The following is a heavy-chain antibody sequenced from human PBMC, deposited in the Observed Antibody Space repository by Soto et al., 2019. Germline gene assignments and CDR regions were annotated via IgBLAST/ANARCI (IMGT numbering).Heavy chain of an antibody. D-gene: IGHD3-3*01. J-gene: IGHJ4*02. CDR3: AKATGTYDFWSGYSHY. V-gene: IGHV3-30*18. CDR1: GFTFSSYG. Sequence: GGSLRLSCAASGFTFSSYGMHWVRQAPGKGLEWVAVISYDGSNKYYADSVKGRFTISRDNSKNTLYLQMNSLRAEDTAVYYCAKATGTYDFWSGYSHYWGQGTLVTVSS. CDR2: ISYDGSNK.